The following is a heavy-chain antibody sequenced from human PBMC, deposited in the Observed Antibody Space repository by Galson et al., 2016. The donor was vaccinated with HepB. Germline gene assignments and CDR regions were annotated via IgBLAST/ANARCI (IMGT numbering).Heavy chain of an antibody. D-gene: IGHD1-7*01. Sequence: QSGAEVKKPGESLQISCTASGYSFTTYWIGWVRQVPGKGLEWVGIIYPGDSDTRYSPSFQGQVTISADRSISTAYLQWSSLKASDTAMYYCARRKNYAPDYWGQGTLVTVSS. CDR2: IYPGDSDT. CDR1: GYSFTTYW. J-gene: IGHJ4*02. CDR3: ARRKNYAPDY. V-gene: IGHV5-51*01.